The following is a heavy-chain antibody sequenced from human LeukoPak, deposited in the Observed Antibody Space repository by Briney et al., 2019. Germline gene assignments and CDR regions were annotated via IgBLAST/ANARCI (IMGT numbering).Heavy chain of an antibody. CDR2: MNPNSGNT. J-gene: IGHJ6*03. V-gene: IGHV1-8*01. CDR3: ARGWSSSSWYFYYYMDV. D-gene: IGHD6-13*01. Sequence: ASVKVSCKASGYTFTSYDINWVRQATGQGLEWMRWMNPNSGNTGYAQKFQGRVTMTRNTSISTAYMELSSLRSEDTAVYYCARGWSSSSWYFYYYMDVWGKGTTVTVSS. CDR1: GYTFTSYD.